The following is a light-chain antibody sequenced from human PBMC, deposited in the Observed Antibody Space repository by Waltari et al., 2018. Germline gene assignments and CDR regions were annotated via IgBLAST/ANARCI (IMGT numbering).Light chain of an antibody. V-gene: IGKV1-5*03. CDR3: QQYNSYPYT. J-gene: IGKJ2*01. Sequence: VTITCRASQSINSWLAWYRQKPGKAPKLLMYKASNLDSGVPSTFSGSGSGTYFTLTISSLQPEDFATYYCQQYNSYPYTFGQGTKLEIK. CDR1: QSINSW. CDR2: KAS.